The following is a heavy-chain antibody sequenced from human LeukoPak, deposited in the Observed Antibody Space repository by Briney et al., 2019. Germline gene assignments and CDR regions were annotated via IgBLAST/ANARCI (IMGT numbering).Heavy chain of an antibody. CDR2: IHGDGIST. J-gene: IGHJ4*02. CDR1: GFTFSKYL. Sequence: GGSLRLSCAASGFTFSKYLMHWVRQAPGKGLVWVSRIHGDGISTTYADSVKGRFTISRDNAKNTLYLQMNSLRPEDTAVYFCASGELDSLYYFDYWGQGTLVTVSS. V-gene: IGHV3-74*01. D-gene: IGHD1-1*01. CDR3: ASGELDSLYYFDY.